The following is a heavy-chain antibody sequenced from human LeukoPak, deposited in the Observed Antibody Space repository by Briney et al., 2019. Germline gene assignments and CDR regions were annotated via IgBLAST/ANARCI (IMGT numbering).Heavy chain of an antibody. V-gene: IGHV3-23*01. Sequence: GGSLRLSCAASGFTFSSCAMSWVRQAPGKGLEWVSGITGGSGITNYTDSVKGRFTISRDNSKNTLYLQMNSLRAEDTAVYYCAKGVRGVVRDAFDIWGQGTMVTVSS. CDR2: ITGGSGIT. D-gene: IGHD3-10*01. J-gene: IGHJ3*02. CDR1: GFTFSSCA. CDR3: AKGVRGVVRDAFDI.